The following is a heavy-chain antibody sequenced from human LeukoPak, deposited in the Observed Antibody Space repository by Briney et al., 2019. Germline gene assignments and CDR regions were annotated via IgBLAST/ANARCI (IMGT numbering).Heavy chain of an antibody. CDR2: IRYDGSNN. V-gene: IGHV3-30*02. Sequence: GGSLRLSCAASGFTFSNYGMHWVRQAPGMGLEWLAFIRYDGSNNYYADSVKGRFTISRDNSKNTLYLQMSSLRAEDTAVCYCAKAYTSSLSRGYFDYWGQGTLVTVSS. CDR1: GFTFSNYG. CDR3: AKAYTSSLSRGYFDY. J-gene: IGHJ4*02. D-gene: IGHD6-13*01.